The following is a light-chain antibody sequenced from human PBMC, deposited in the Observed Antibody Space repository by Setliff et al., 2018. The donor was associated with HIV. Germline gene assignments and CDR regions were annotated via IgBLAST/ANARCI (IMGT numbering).Light chain of an antibody. CDR1: SGDVGGYNY. V-gene: IGLV2-14*01. J-gene: IGLJ1*01. Sequence: QSVLAQPDSVSGSPGSSITISCTGTSGDVGGYNYVCWYQQHPGKAPKLIIYGVTNRPSGVPNRFSGSKSGNTASLTISGLQAEDEADYYCSSYTVSNTITRVFGSGTKVTVL. CDR3: SSYTVSNTITRV. CDR2: GVT.